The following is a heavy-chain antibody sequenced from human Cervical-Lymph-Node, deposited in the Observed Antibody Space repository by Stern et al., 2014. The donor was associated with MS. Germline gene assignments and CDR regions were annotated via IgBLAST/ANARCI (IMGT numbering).Heavy chain of an antibody. CDR1: GFSLSTGGVG. Sequence: ESGPTLVKPSQTLTLTCPFSGFSLSTGGVGVGWIRQPPGKALEWLALVYWDDDKRDSSSLQGRLTSIKDTSKNQVVLTITNMGPVDTGTYYWARRVPSLRSMRFDPWGQGTQVTVSS. J-gene: IGHJ5*02. D-gene: IGHD2/OR15-2a*01. CDR2: VYWDDDK. CDR3: ARRVPSLRSMRFDP. V-gene: IGHV2-5*02.